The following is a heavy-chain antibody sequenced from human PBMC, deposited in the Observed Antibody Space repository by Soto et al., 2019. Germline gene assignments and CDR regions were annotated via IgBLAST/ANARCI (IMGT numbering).Heavy chain of an antibody. J-gene: IGHJ5*02. CDR2: IYYSGST. CDR1: GGSISSGGYY. Sequence: PSETLSLTCTVSGGSISSGGYYWSWIRQHPGKGLEWIGYIYYSGSTYYNPSLKSRVTISVDTSKNQFSLKLSSVTAADTAVYYCARGALVAAAGSSPFDPWGQGTLVTVSS. CDR3: ARGALVAAAGSSPFDP. V-gene: IGHV4-31*03. D-gene: IGHD6-13*01.